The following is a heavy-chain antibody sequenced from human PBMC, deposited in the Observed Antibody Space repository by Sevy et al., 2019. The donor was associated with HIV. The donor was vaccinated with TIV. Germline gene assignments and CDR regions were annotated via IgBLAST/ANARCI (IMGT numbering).Heavy chain of an antibody. CDR3: GRPPMDYYGMDV. Sequence: GGSLRLSCAASGFTFSSYSMNWVRQAPGKGLEWVSSISSSSSYIYYADSVKGRFTMSRDNAKNSLYLQMNSLRAEDTAVYYCGRPPMDYYGMDVWGQGTTVTVSS. CDR2: ISSSSSYI. CDR1: GFTFSSYS. D-gene: IGHD3-10*01. J-gene: IGHJ6*02. V-gene: IGHV3-21*01.